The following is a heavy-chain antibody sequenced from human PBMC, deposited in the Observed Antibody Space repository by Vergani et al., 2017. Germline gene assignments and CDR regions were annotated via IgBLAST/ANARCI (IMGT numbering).Heavy chain of an antibody. D-gene: IGHD5-12*01. CDR3: ARIRRRGRSGYDIFDF. V-gene: IGHV2-70*04. CDR1: GFSLSTSGMR. CDR2: IDWDDDK. J-gene: IGHJ4*02. Sequence: QVTLKESGPALVKPTQTLTLTCTFSGFSLSTSGMRVSWIRQPPGKALECLARIDWDDDKFYSTSLKTRLTISKDTSKNQVVLTMTNMDPVDTATYYCARIRRRGRSGYDIFDFWGQGILVTVAS.